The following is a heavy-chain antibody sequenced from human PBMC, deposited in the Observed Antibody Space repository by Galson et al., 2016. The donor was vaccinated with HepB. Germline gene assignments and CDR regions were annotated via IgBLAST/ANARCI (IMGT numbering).Heavy chain of an antibody. CDR3: AVWFGGRSNS. Sequence: SLRLSCAASGFTFNTYGMHWVRQAPGKGLDWVAVISHDGSNTYYADSVKGRFTISRDNSKNTLYLQMNSLEIEDTAVYYCAVWFGGRSNSWGQGTLVTVSS. D-gene: IGHD3-10*01. V-gene: IGHV3-30*03. CDR1: GFTFNTYG. CDR2: ISHDGSNT. J-gene: IGHJ5*02.